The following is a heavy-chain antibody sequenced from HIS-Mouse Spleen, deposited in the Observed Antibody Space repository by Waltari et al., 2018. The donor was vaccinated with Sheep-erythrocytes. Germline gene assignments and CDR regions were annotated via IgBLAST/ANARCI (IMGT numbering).Heavy chain of an antibody. CDR2: ISYDGSNK. Sequence: QVQLVESGGGVVQPGRSLRLSCAASGFTFSSYGMHWVRQAPGKGLGVVAVISYDGSNKYSADSVKGRFTISRDNSKNTLYLQMNSLRAEDTAVYYCAKDQSSWYLDYWGQGTLVTVSS. V-gene: IGHV3-30*18. J-gene: IGHJ4*02. CDR1: GFTFSSYG. D-gene: IGHD6-13*01. CDR3: AKDQSSWYLDY.